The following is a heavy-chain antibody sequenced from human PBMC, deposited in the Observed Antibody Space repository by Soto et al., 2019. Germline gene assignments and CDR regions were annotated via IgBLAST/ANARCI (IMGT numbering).Heavy chain of an antibody. D-gene: IGHD3-16*01. J-gene: IGHJ4*02. CDR3: ARSRGGYFDY. CDR1: GVSISSYY. V-gene: IGHV4-59*01. CDR2: IYYSGST. Sequence: QVQLQESGPGLVKHSETLSLTCTVSGVSISSYYWSWIRQPPGKGLEWIGYIYYSGSTNYNPSLKSRVTISVDTSKNQFSLKLSSVTAADTAVYYCARSRGGYFDYWGQGTLVTVSS.